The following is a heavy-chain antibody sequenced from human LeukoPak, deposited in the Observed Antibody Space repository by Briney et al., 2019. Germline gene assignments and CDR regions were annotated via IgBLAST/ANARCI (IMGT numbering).Heavy chain of an antibody. CDR1: GDSISSSSYS. CDR2: MYYSGST. CDR3: ARGLVTHVGLWNY. J-gene: IGHJ4*02. Sequence: SETLSLTCTVSGDSISSSSYSWGWIRQPPGKGLEWIGSMYYSGSTYYNPSLKSRVTISVDTSKNHFSLKLSSVTAADTAVYYCARGLVTHVGLWNYWGQGSLVTVSS. V-gene: IGHV4-39*02. D-gene: IGHD3-3*01.